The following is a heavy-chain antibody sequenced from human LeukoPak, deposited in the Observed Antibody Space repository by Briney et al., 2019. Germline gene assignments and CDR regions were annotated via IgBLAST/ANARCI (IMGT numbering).Heavy chain of an antibody. J-gene: IGHJ4*02. V-gene: IGHV3-21*04. Sequence: GGSLRLSCAASGFTFSSYSMYWVRQVPGKGLEWVSSISNSGNNIYYPDSVKGRFTTSRDNAKSSLYLQMSSLRAEDTAVYYCTTFYSRLTDYWGQGTLVTVSS. D-gene: IGHD2/OR15-2a*01. CDR3: TTFYSRLTDY. CDR2: ISNSGNNI. CDR1: GFTFSSYS.